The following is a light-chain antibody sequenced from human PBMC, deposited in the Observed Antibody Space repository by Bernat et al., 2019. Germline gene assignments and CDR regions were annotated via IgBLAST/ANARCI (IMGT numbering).Light chain of an antibody. J-gene: IGKJ4*01. Sequence: DIQMTQSPSSLSASVGDRVTITCRASQDISNYLNWYHQKPGKAPKLLIYDSSYLETGVPSRCSGSEFRTFFTFTITSLQPKDIGTYYCQQYDNLPFTFGGGTKVGIK. V-gene: IGKV1-33*01. CDR2: DSS. CDR3: QQYDNLPFT. CDR1: QDISNY.